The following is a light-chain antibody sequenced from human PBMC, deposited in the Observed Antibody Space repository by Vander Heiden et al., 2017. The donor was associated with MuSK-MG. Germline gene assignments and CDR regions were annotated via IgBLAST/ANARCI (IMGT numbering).Light chain of an antibody. CDR2: DTS. CDR3: QQRCYCPHT. CDR1: QNLNNY. Sequence: EIVLTQSPATLSMSPGERATLSCRASQNLNNYLVWFQQKPGQVPRLLIFDTSNRATGVPARFSGSGSGTDFTLTISSLEPEDSAVYYCQQRCYCPHTFGGGTKVEIK. J-gene: IGKJ4*01. V-gene: IGKV3-11*01.